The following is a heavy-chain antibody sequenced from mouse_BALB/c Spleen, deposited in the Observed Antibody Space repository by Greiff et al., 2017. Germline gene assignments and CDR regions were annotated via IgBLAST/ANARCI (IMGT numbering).Heavy chain of an antibody. D-gene: IGHD4-1*01. CDR1: GYSITSDYA. CDR2: ISYSGST. Sequence: EVQGVESGPGLVKPSQSLSLTCTVTGYSITSDYAWNWIRQFPGNKQEWMGYISYSGSTSYNPSLKSRISITRDTSKNQFFLQLNSVTTEDTATYYCAREGTGMDYWGQGTTLTVSS. V-gene: IGHV3-2*02. J-gene: IGHJ2*01. CDR3: AREGTGMDY.